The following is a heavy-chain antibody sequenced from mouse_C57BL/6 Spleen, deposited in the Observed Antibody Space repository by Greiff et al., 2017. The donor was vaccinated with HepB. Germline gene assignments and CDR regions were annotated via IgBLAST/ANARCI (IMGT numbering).Heavy chain of an antibody. D-gene: IGHD2-2*01. J-gene: IGHJ2*01. CDR2: IYPGDGDT. CDR3: ARGVNNYFDY. Sequence: QVQLKESGAELVKPGASVKISCKASGYAFSSYWMNWVKQRTGKGLEWIGQIYPGDGDTNYNGKFKGKATLTADKSSSTAYMQLSSLTSEDSAVYCCARGVNNYFDYWGQGTTLTVSS. CDR1: GYAFSSYW. V-gene: IGHV1-80*01.